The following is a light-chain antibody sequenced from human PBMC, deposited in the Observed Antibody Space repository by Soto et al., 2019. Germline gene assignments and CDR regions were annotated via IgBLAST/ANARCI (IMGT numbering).Light chain of an antibody. V-gene: IGKV1-5*01. Sequence: DIQMTQSPSTLSASVGDRATITGRPSQTLRTWLAWYQQKPGKAPKLLIYDVSILQSGVPSRFSGSGSGTEFTLTISSLQPDDFATYYCQQYNGYPLTFGGGTKVEFK. J-gene: IGKJ4*01. CDR3: QQYNGYPLT. CDR2: DVS. CDR1: QTLRTW.